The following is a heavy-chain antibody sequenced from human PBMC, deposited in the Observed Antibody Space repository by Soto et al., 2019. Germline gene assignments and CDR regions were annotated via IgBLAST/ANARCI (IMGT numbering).Heavy chain of an antibody. Sequence: PWGSLRLSCAASGFTFSSYSRNWVRQAPGKGLEWVSSISSSSSYIYYADSVKGRFTISRDNAKNSLYLQMNSLRAEDTAVYYCARGTYYDSSGYYYNWGQGTLVTVS. CDR2: ISSSSSYI. CDR3: ARGTYYDSSGYYYN. J-gene: IGHJ4*02. V-gene: IGHV3-21*01. D-gene: IGHD3-22*01. CDR1: GFTFSSYS.